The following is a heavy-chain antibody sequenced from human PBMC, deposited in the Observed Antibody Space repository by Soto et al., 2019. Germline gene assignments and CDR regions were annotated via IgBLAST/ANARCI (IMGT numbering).Heavy chain of an antibody. CDR3: ATEIDATTVTSLDY. V-gene: IGHV3-23*01. Sequence: GGSLRLSCATSGFSFSSHAINWVRQAPGKGLEWVSGISGAGGSTYYADSVKGRFTISRDNSKNTLYLQMSSLRSEDTTVYYCATEIDATTVTSLDYWGQGTLVTVSS. CDR2: ISGAGGST. CDR1: GFSFSSHA. D-gene: IGHD4-17*01. J-gene: IGHJ4*02.